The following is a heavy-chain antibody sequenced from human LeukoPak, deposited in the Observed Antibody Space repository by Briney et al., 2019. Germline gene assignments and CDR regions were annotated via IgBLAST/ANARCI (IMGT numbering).Heavy chain of an antibody. CDR1: GGSTSSDY. Sequence: SETLSLTCTVSGGSTSSDYWSWIRQSPGKGLEWVGYVYNSGDTGKNPSLKSRVTILLDTSKNQCSLKLTSVGAADTAVYYCARPKLGAYFDLWGRGTLVTVPS. CDR2: VYNSGDT. J-gene: IGHJ2*01. V-gene: IGHV4-59*08. CDR3: ARPKLGAYFDL. D-gene: IGHD3-16*01.